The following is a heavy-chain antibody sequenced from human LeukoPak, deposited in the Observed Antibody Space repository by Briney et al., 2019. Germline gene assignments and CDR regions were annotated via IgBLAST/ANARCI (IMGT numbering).Heavy chain of an antibody. D-gene: IGHD3-22*01. J-gene: IGHJ4*02. V-gene: IGHV3-33*06. CDR1: GFTFSSYG. CDR2: IWYDGSNK. Sequence: GGSLRLSCAASGFTFSSYGMHWVRQAPGKGLEWVAVIWYDGSNKYYADSVKGRFTISRDNSKNTLYLQMNSLRADDTAVYSCAKGGYYDNSGYYYFDYWGQGTLVTVSS. CDR3: AKGGYYDNSGYYYFDY.